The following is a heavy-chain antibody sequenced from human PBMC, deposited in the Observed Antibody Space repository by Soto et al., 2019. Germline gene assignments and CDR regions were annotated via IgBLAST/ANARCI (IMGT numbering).Heavy chain of an antibody. CDR1: GGSISSGGYY. CDR2: IYYSGST. Sequence: QVQLQESGPGLVKPSQTLSVTCTVSGGSISSGGYYWSWIRQHPGKGLEWIGYIYYSGSTYYNPSLKRRVTISVDTSKNQFSLKLSSVTAADTAVYYCAASCVGCGGYNYYGMDVWGQGTTVTVS. J-gene: IGHJ6*02. CDR3: AASCVGCGGYNYYGMDV. D-gene: IGHD5-12*01. V-gene: IGHV4-31*03.